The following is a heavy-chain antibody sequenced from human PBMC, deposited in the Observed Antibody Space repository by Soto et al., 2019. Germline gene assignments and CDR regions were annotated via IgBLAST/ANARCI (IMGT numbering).Heavy chain of an antibody. CDR1: GYTFTSYA. CDR3: ARGGTTSLDY. D-gene: IGHD1-1*01. V-gene: IGHV1-3*01. CDR2: INAGNGNT. J-gene: IGHJ4*02. Sequence: ASVKVSCKASGYTFTSYAMHWVRQAPGQRLEWMGWINAGNGNTKYSQKFQGRVTMTRDTSISTAYLELSRLRSDDTAVYCCARGGTTSLDYWGQGTQVTVSS.